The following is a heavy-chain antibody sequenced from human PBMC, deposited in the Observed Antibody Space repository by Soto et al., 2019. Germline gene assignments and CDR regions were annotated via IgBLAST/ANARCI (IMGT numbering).Heavy chain of an antibody. D-gene: IGHD2-21*02. V-gene: IGHV4-30-4*08. Sequence: SETLSLTCSVSGAVVTSGENYWSWVRQPPGKGLEWLGYIYDSGVTSYTPALKSRVTLSLDRPNNQVSLKLRSVTAADTAVYFCVRDLAHGDTGNVRGHGTPVPVSP. CDR3: VRDLAHGDTGNV. J-gene: IGHJ4*01. CDR1: GAVVTSGENY. CDR2: IYDSGVT.